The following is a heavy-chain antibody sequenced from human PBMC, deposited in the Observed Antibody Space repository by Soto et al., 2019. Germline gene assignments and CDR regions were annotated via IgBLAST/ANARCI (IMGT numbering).Heavy chain of an antibody. J-gene: IGHJ6*02. V-gene: IGHV4-30-2*01. CDR1: GGSISSGGYS. Sequence: PSETLSLTCAVSGGSISSGGYSWSWIRQPPGKGLQWIGYIYHSESTYYNPSLKSRVTISVDRSKNQVSLKMNSVTAADTAVYYCARVVIESRGRYYYFYGMDVWGLGTSV. CDR3: ARVVIESRGRYYYFYGMDV. D-gene: IGHD2-21*01. CDR2: IYHSEST.